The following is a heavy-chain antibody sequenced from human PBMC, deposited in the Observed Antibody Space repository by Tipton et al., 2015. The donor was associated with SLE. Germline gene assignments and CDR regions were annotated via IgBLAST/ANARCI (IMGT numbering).Heavy chain of an antibody. V-gene: IGHV4-59*01. CDR1: GGSISSYY. D-gene: IGHD5-18*01. J-gene: IGHJ4*02. CDR3: ASAVDTAMVPFDY. CDR2: IYYSGST. Sequence: TLSLTCTVSGGSISSYYWSWIRQPPGKGLEWIGYIYYSGSTNYNPSLKSRVAISVDTSKNQFSLKLSSVTAADTAVYYCASAVDTAMVPFDYWGQGTLVTVSS.